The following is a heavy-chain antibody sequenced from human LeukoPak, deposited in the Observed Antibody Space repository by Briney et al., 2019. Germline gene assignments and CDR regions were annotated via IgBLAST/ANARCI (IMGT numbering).Heavy chain of an antibody. J-gene: IGHJ4*02. V-gene: IGHV5-51*01. CDR2: IYPGDSDA. CDR1: GYTFDSNW. D-gene: IGHD3-10*01. Sequence: GESLKISCKGSGYTFDSNWLGWVRQMPGKGLEWMGIIYPGDSDATYSPSFQGHVTISVDNSLNTAYMQWSSLKASDTAMFYCARHRKGEVPMVSFDYWGQGTLVTVSS. CDR3: ARHRKGEVPMVSFDY.